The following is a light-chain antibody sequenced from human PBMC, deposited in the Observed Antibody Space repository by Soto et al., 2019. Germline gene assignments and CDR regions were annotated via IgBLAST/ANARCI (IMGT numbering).Light chain of an antibody. CDR1: SSDVAAYNY. CDR2: DVS. CDR3: NSYTSSSTVV. J-gene: IGLJ3*02. Sequence: QSALTQPASVSGSPGQSITISCTGTSSDVAAYNYVSWYQQHPGKAPKLMIYDVSNRPSGVSNRFSGSKSGNTASLTISGLQAEDEADYYCNSYTSSSTVVFGGGTKLTVL. V-gene: IGLV2-14*01.